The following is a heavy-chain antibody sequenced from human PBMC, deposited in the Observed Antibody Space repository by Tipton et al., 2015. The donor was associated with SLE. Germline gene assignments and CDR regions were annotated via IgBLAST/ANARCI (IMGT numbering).Heavy chain of an antibody. D-gene: IGHD6-13*01. CDR3: ATHSSRTGDY. J-gene: IGHJ4*02. CDR1: GGSFSGYY. Sequence: TLSLTCAVYGGSFSGYYWSWIRQPPGKGLEWIGEINHSKSTYYNPSLKSRVTIPVDTSKNQFSLKLSSVTAADTAVYYCATHSSRTGDYWGQGTLVTVSS. V-gene: IGHV4-34*01. CDR2: INHSKST.